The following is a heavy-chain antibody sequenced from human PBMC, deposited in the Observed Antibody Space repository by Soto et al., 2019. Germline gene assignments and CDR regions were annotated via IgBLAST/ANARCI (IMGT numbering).Heavy chain of an antibody. CDR2: IRPDGSKT. D-gene: IGHD1-1*01. V-gene: IGHV3-74*01. J-gene: IGHJ6*02. CDR3: VRGTSAWKGVDV. CDR1: GFLFRSYW. Sequence: EVQLVESGGDLVQPGESLRLSCVPSGFLFRSYWMHWVRQTPAKGLVWVSEIRPDGSKTNYADSVRGRFTMSRDNAKNALYLQMNRLRVEDTGVYYCVRGTSAWKGVDVWGQGTTVIVSS.